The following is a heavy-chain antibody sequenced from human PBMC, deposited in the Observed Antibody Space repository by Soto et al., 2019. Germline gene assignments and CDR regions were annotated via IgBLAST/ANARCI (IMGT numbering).Heavy chain of an antibody. CDR3: ATFRGMTTAATERYFDY. J-gene: IGHJ4*02. CDR1: GVSISSSYYY. D-gene: IGHD4-17*01. Sequence: QLQLQESGPGLVKPSETLSLTCTVSGVSISSSYYYWGWIRQPPGKGLEWTGTIHYSGSTYYNPCLNSRIIISIDTSKNQFSLKLNSVTAADAAVYYCATFRGMTTAATERYFDYWGQGTLVTVSS. CDR2: IHYSGST. V-gene: IGHV4-39*01.